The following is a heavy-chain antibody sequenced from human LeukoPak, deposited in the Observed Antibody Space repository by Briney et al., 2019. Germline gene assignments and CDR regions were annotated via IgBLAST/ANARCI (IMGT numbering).Heavy chain of an antibody. CDR3: AREGTYYYDSSGSNFDY. Sequence: ASVKVSCKASGYTFTSYGISWVRQAPGQGLEWTGWSSAYNGNTNYAQKVQGRVTMTTDTSTSTAYMELRSLRSDDTAVYYCAREGTYYYDSSGSNFDYWGQGTLVTVSS. CDR1: GYTFTSYG. CDR2: SSAYNGNT. V-gene: IGHV1-18*01. D-gene: IGHD3-22*01. J-gene: IGHJ4*02.